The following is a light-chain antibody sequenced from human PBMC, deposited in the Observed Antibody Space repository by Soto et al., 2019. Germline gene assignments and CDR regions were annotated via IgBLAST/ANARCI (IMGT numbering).Light chain of an antibody. CDR2: DVS. Sequence: QSALTQPASVSGSPGQSITISCTGTSSDVGGYNYVSWYQQHPGKAPKLMLYDVSNRPSGVSNRFSGSKSGNTASLTISGLQAADEADYYCSSYTSSSTHVVFGGGTKVTVL. CDR3: SSYTSSSTHVV. CDR1: SSDVGGYNY. V-gene: IGLV2-14*01. J-gene: IGLJ2*01.